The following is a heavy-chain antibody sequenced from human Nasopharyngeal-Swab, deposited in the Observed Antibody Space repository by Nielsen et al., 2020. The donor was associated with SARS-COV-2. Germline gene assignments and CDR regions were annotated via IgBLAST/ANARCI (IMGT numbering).Heavy chain of an antibody. Sequence: GESLKISCVASGFPFSPYGMNWVRQAPGKGLEWLSYIGTSSSTSYYADSVKGRFTISSDTAKNSLYLQMNSLRAEDTAVYYCTSGWFDPWGQGTLVTVSS. CDR2: IGTSSSTS. V-gene: IGHV3-48*04. CDR3: TSGWFDP. CDR1: GFPFSPYG. J-gene: IGHJ5*02.